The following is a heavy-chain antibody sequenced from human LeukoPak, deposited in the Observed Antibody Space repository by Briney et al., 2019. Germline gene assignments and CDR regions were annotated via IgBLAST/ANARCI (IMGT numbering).Heavy chain of an antibody. J-gene: IGHJ3*02. CDR1: GFTFSSYA. Sequence: GRSLRLSCAASGFTFSSYAMHWVRQAPGKGLVWVSRINSDGSSTSYADSVKGRFTISRDNAKNTLYLQMNSLRAEDTAVYYCARGLRYFDWLFPPDAFDIWGQGTMVTVSS. D-gene: IGHD3-9*01. CDR3: ARGLRYFDWLFPPDAFDI. V-gene: IGHV3-74*01. CDR2: INSDGSST.